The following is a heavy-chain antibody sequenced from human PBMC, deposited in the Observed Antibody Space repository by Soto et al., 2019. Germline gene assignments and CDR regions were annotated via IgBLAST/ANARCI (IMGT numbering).Heavy chain of an antibody. CDR2: INAGNGNT. CDR1: GYSFSFYG. CDR3: ARGDWWLFDY. Sequence: ASVKVSCKASGYSFSFYGINWVRQAPGQRLEWMGWINAGNGNTKYSQKFQGRVTITRDTSASTAYMELSSLKSEDTAVYYCARGDWWLFDYWGQGTLVTVSS. J-gene: IGHJ4*02. D-gene: IGHD2-8*02. V-gene: IGHV1-3*01.